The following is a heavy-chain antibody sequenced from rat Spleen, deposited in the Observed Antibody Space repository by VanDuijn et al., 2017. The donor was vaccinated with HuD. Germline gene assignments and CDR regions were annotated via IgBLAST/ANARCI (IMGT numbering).Heavy chain of an antibody. D-gene: IGHD1-5*01. CDR3: SRDEYRDNWGFAY. J-gene: IGHJ3*01. CDR1: GLSLTSNS. CDR2: IWDNGGT. Sequence: QVQLKESGPGLVQPSQTLSLTCTVSGLSLTSNSVSWIRQPPGKGLEWMGVIWDNGGTDYASSLKSRLSISRDTSRDQVFLKMNSLKTEDTAIYFCSRDEYRDNWGFAYWGQGTLVTVSS. V-gene: IGHV2-47*01.